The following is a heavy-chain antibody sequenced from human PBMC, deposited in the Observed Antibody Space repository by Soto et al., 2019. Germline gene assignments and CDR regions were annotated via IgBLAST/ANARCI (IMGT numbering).Heavy chain of an antibody. V-gene: IGHV3-48*03. Sequence: EVQLLESGGGLVQPGGSLRLSCAASGFTFSSYEMNWVRQAPGKGLEWVSYISSSDSAIYYADSVKGRFTISRDNAKNSLYLQMNSLRAEDTAVYYCASLEMATMQGWGQGTLVTVSS. J-gene: IGHJ4*02. CDR1: GFTFSSYE. CDR3: ASLEMATMQG. D-gene: IGHD3-3*01. CDR2: ISSSDSAI.